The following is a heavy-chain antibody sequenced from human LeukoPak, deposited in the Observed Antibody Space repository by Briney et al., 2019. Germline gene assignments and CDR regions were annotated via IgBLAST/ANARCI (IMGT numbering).Heavy chain of an antibody. D-gene: IGHD2-15*01. CDR1: GGSISSSSYY. V-gene: IGHV4-39*07. Sequence: SETLSLACTVSGGSISSSSYYWGWIRQPPGKGLEWIGSIHYSGSTNYNPSLKSRVTISVDTSKNQFSLKLSSVTAADTAVYYCARGYCSGGSCYSYYYYNYMDVWGKGTTVTVSS. J-gene: IGHJ6*03. CDR2: IHYSGST. CDR3: ARGYCSGGSCYSYYYYNYMDV.